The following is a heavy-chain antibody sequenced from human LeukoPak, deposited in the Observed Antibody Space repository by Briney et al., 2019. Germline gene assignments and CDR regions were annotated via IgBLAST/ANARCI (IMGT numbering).Heavy chain of an antibody. CDR1: GFTFSSYS. D-gene: IGHD6-19*01. CDR2: ISSSSSFI. V-gene: IGHV3-21*01. J-gene: IGHJ4*02. CDR3: ARDLIAVAGQY. Sequence: GGSLRLSCAASGFTFSSYSMNWVRQAPGKGLEWVSSISSSSSFIYYADSVKGRFTISRDNAKNSLYLQMNSLRAEDTAVYYCARDLIAVAGQYWGQGTLVTVSS.